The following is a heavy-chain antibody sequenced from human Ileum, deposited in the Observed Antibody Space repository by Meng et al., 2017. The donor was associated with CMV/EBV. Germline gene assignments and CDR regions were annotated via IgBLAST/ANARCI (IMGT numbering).Heavy chain of an antibody. CDR1: GDSNTSVY. V-gene: IGHV4-4*07. Sequence: QESGLGPLKPPSTLSHPCSFSGDSNTSVYRSWIRQPAGKALEWIGRSYHGGSTNYNPSLKSRVTLSVDTSKNQFSMRLTSVTAADTAVYYCARGPGGFGDFNFDYWGQGTLVTVSS. D-gene: IGHD3-16*01. CDR3: ARGPGGFGDFNFDY. CDR2: SYHGGST. J-gene: IGHJ4*02.